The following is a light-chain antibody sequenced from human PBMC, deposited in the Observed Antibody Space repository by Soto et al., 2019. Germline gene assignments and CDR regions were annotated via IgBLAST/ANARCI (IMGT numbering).Light chain of an antibody. J-gene: IGLJ1*01. CDR2: GVS. V-gene: IGLV2-14*01. CDR1: SSDVGSYNY. Sequence: QSALTQPASVSGSPGQSITISCTGTSSDVGSYNYVSWYQQHPGKAPKLIIYGVSKRPSGVSDRFSGSKSGNTASLTISGLQAEDEADYYCDSYTSSSTSVFGTGTKLTVL. CDR3: DSYTSSSTSV.